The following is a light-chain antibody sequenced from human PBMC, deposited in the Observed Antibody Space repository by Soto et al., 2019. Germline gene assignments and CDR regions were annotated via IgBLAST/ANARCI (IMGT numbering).Light chain of an antibody. CDR2: CAS. J-gene: IGKJ1*01. Sequence: EIVMTQSPATLSVSPGERATLSCRASQSVSSNLAWYQQKAGQAPRLLIYCASTRATGIPARFSGSGSGTEFTLTISSLQSEDFALYYCQQYNNWPRTFGQGTNVEIK. CDR3: QQYNNWPRT. V-gene: IGKV3-15*01. CDR1: QSVSSN.